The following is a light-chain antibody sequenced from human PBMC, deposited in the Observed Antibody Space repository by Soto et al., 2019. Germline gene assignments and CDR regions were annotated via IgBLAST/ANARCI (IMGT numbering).Light chain of an antibody. V-gene: IGKV3-15*01. Sequence: IGMTPSPATLSVTKRQRSALSCGASQSVGSNLAWYQQKPGQAPRLLIYAASTRATGVPARFSGSGSGTEFTLTISSLQSEDFAVYYCQQYNNWLLAFGGGTKVDIK. J-gene: IGKJ4*01. CDR3: QQYNNWLLA. CDR1: QSVGSN. CDR2: AAS.